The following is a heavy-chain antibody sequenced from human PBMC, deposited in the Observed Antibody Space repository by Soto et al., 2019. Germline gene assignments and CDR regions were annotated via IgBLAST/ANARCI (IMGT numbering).Heavy chain of an antibody. D-gene: IGHD3-9*01. V-gene: IGHV3-23*01. CDR3: AKFSAASVYDISSAPDY. Sequence: EVKLLESGGGLVQPGGSMRLSCEASGFPFWPNSMSWFRKDQRKGLEWVSGISGGGSNTHYADSVKGRFTISRDNSKKLLHLQMNSLRAEDTAIYYCAKFSAASVYDISSAPDYWGQGTLVTVSS. J-gene: IGHJ4*02. CDR2: ISGGGSNT. CDR1: GFPFWPNS.